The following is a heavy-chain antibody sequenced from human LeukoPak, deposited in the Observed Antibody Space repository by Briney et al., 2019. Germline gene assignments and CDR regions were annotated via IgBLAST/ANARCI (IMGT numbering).Heavy chain of an antibody. D-gene: IGHD1-26*01. CDR1: GFTFSSYY. Sequence: GGSLRLSCAASGFTFSSYYMSWVRQAPGKGLEWVANINQDESEKSYVDSVKGRFTLSRDNAKNSLYLQMSSLRVEDTAVYYCARDPSRVWGAGYWGQGTLVTVSS. J-gene: IGHJ4*02. CDR2: INQDESEK. V-gene: IGHV3-7*05. CDR3: ARDPSRVWGAGY.